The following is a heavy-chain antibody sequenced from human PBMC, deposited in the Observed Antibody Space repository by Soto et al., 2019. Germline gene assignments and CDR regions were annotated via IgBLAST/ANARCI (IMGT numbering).Heavy chain of an antibody. J-gene: IGHJ4*02. D-gene: IGHD3-10*01. Sequence: VQLVESGGGLVQPGGSLRLSCAASGFTFSSHWLHWVRQAPGKGLVWVSGMNSDGRSTSYADSVKGRFTTSRDNAKNTLYLQMNSLGAEDTAVYYCARESMVGTSIDYWGQGILVTVSS. CDR2: MNSDGRST. CDR1: GFTFSSHW. V-gene: IGHV3-74*01. CDR3: ARESMVGTSIDY.